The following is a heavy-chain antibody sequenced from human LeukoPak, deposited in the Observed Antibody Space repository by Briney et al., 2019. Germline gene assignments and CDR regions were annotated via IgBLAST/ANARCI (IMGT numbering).Heavy chain of an antibody. Sequence: SETLSLTCTVSGGSISSYYWSWIRQPAGKGLEWIGRIYTSGSTNYNPSLKSRVTMSVDTSKNQFSLKLSSVTAADTAVYYCARESLTWLQSRTSWFDPWGQGTLVTVSS. CDR3: ARESLTWLQSRTSWFDP. D-gene: IGHD5-24*01. CDR1: GGSISSYY. CDR2: IYTSGST. V-gene: IGHV4-4*07. J-gene: IGHJ5*02.